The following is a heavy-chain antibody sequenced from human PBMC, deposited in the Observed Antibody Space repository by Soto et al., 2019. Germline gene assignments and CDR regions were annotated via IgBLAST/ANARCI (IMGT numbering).Heavy chain of an antibody. J-gene: IGHJ4*02. D-gene: IGHD6-13*01. CDR2: ISSNGGST. Sequence: GGSLRLSCAGSGFTFSSYGMSWVRQAPGKGLEYVSAISSNGGSTYYADSVKGRFTISRDNSKNTLYLQMSSLRAEDTAVYYCVKGIAVARWMTYQFDYWGQGTLVTGSS. CDR1: GFTFSSYG. CDR3: VKGIAVARWMTYQFDY. V-gene: IGHV3-64D*08.